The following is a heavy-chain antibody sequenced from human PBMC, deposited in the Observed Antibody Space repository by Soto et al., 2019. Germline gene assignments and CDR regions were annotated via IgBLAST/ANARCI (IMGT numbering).Heavy chain of an antibody. CDR2: INPSGGST. Sequence: ASVKVSCKASGYTFTSYYMHWVRQAPGQGLEWMGIINPSGGSTSYAQKFQGRVTMTRDTSTSTVYMELSSLRSEDTAVYYCARDFCSSTGDYINWFDLRGQRTLVTVSS. CDR1: GYTFTSYY. D-gene: IGHD2-2*02. V-gene: IGHV1-46*03. CDR3: ARDFCSSTGDYINWFDL. J-gene: IGHJ5*02.